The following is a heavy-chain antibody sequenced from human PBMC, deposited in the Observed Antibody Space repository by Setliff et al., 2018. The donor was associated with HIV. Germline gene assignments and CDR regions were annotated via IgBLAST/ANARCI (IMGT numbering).Heavy chain of an antibody. J-gene: IGHJ3*02. Sequence: PSETLSLTCTVSGGSISSGSHYWSWIRQSAGKGLEWIGRKNSRGRTNHNPSLKSRVTISVDTSKTQFSLRLNSLTATDTALYYCARASVGATGLYAFDIWGQGTVVTVSS. CDR3: ARASVGATGLYAFDI. CDR2: KNSRGRT. V-gene: IGHV4-61*02. D-gene: IGHD1-26*01. CDR1: GGSISSGSHY.